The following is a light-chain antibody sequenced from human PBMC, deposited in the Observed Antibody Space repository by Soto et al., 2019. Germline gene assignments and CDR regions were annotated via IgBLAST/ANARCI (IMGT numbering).Light chain of an antibody. Sequence: IQMTQSPSTLSASVGDRIIITCRASQSISDWLAWYQQKPGKAPKPLIYEASTLEDRVSSRFSGNGSGTEFTLTITNLQPDDFATYYCQQYNTYSTFGQGTKLEIK. CDR2: EAS. CDR1: QSISDW. J-gene: IGKJ2*01. V-gene: IGKV1-5*03. CDR3: QQYNTYST.